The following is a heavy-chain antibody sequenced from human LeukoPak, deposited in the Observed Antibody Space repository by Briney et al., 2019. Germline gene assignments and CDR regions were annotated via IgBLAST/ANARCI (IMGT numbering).Heavy chain of an antibody. CDR2: ISYDGSNK. D-gene: IGHD3-3*01. Sequence: PGGSLRLSCAASGFTFSSCAMHWVRQAPGKGLEWVAVISYDGSNKYYADSVKGRFTISGDNSKNTLYLQMNSLRAEDTAVYYCAREITIFGVVIYYYYGMDVWGQGTTVTVSS. J-gene: IGHJ6*02. V-gene: IGHV3-30-3*01. CDR3: AREITIFGVVIYYYYGMDV. CDR1: GFTFSSCA.